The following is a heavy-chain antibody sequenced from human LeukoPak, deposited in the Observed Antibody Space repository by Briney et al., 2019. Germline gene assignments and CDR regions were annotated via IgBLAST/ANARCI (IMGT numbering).Heavy chain of an antibody. CDR2: INHSGST. CDR3: ARVERRKDAFDI. Sequence: KTSETLSLTCAVYGGSFSGYYWSWIRQPPGKGLEWIGEINHSGSTNYNPSLKSRVTISVDTSKNQFPLKLSSVTAADTAVYYCARVERRKDAFDIWGQGTMVTVSS. D-gene: IGHD5-24*01. J-gene: IGHJ3*02. CDR1: GGSFSGYY. V-gene: IGHV4-34*01.